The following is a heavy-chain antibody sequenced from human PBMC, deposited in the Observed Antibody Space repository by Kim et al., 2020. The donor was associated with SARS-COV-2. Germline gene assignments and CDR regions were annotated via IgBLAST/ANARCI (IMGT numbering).Heavy chain of an antibody. D-gene: IGHD3-10*01. Sequence: SETLSLTCAVYGGSFSGYYWSWIRQPPGKGLEWIGEINHSGSTNYNPSLKSRVTISVDTSKNQFSLKLSSVTAADTAVYYCARAPPRPHWNYYGSGSPISGYDYWGQGTLVTVSS. J-gene: IGHJ4*02. CDR3: ARAPPRPHWNYYGSGSPISGYDY. CDR2: INHSGST. V-gene: IGHV4-34*01. CDR1: GGSFSGYY.